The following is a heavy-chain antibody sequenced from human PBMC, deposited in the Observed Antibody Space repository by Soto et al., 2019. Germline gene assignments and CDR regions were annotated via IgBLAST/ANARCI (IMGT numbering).Heavy chain of an antibody. CDR3: ARGGFRYCSGGSCYYNWFDP. D-gene: IGHD2-15*01. CDR1: GGSFSGYY. J-gene: IGHJ5*02. V-gene: IGHV4-34*01. CDR2: INHSGST. Sequence: QVQLQQWGAGLLKPSETLSLTCAVYGGSFSGYYWSWIRQPPGKRLEWIGEINHSGSTNYNPSLKSRVTISVDTSKNQFSLKLSSVTAADTAVYYCARGGFRYCSGGSCYYNWFDPWGQGTLVTVSS.